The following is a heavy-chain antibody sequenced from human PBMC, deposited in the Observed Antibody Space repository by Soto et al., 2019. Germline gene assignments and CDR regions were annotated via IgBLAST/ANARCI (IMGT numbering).Heavy chain of an antibody. CDR3: ARQDTADYESGGHFCGHD. D-gene: IGHD3-22*01. Sequence: PGECLKSACDGSGYSFRNYWICWVRQVPWTGLEWVWIIYLGDSDTIYNPHFQGHYIISADKTSNTPFLRLNILQPSVTAHHYCARQDTADYESGGHFCGHDWGHGTQVTVSS. CDR2: IYLGDSDT. CDR1: GYSFRNYW. V-gene: IGHV5-51*01. J-gene: IGHJ4*01.